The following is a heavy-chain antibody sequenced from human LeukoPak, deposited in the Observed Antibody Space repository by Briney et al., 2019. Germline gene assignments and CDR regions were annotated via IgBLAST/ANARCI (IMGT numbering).Heavy chain of an antibody. CDR3: AKALYYYDSSGYLDY. CDR1: GFXFSSYG. D-gene: IGHD3-22*01. CDR2: ISYDGSNK. J-gene: IGHJ4*02. Sequence: GGSLRLSCAASGFXFSSYGMHWVRQAPGKGLEWVGVISYDGSNKYYADSVKGRFTISRDNSKNTLYLQMNSLRAEDTAVYYCAKALYYYDSSGYLDYWGQGTLVTVSS. V-gene: IGHV3-30*18.